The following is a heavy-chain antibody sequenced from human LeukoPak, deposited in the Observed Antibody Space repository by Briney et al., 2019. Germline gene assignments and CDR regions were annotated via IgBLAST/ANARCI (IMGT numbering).Heavy chain of an antibody. J-gene: IGHJ4*02. CDR3: ARAWDSSGYYYVDY. CDR2: ISAYNGNT. V-gene: IGHV1-18*01. D-gene: IGHD3-22*01. CDR1: GYTFTSYG. Sequence: GASVKVSRKASGYTFTSYGISWVRQAPGQGLEWMGWISAYNGNTNYAQKLQGRVTMTTDTSTRTAYMELRSLRSDDTAVYYCARAWDSSGYYYVDYWGQGTLVTVSS.